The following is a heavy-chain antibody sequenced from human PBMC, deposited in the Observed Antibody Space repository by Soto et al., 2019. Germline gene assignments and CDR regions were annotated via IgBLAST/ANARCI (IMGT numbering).Heavy chain of an antibody. J-gene: IGHJ6*02. CDR3: ARRRRGYPDYYYYGMDV. CDR2: ISAYNGNT. D-gene: IGHD5-12*01. CDR1: GYTFTSYG. Sequence: GASVKVSCKASGYTFTSYGISWVRQAPGQGLEWMGWISAYNGNTNYAQKLQGRVTMTTDTSTSTAYMELRSLRSDDTAVYYRARRRRGYPDYYYYGMDVWGQGTTVTVSS. V-gene: IGHV1-18*01.